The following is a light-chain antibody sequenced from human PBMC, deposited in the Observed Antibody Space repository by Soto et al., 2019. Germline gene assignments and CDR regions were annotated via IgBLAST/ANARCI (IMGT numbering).Light chain of an antibody. J-gene: IGLJ1*01. CDR1: SSDVGGYNY. CDR2: DVS. Sequence: QSALTQPASVSGSPGQSITISCTGTSSDVGGYNYVSWYQQHPGKAPKLMIYDVSNRPSGVSNRFSGSKSGNTASLTISGLQAEDVGDYYCSSYTSSSPYVFGTGPNVT. V-gene: IGLV2-14*01. CDR3: SSYTSSSPYV.